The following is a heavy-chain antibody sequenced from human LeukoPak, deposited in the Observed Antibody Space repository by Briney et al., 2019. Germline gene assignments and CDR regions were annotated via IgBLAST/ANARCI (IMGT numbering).Heavy chain of an antibody. V-gene: IGHV3-23*01. Sequence: PGGSLRLSCAASGFTFSSYAMSWVRQAPGKRLEWVSAISGSGGSTYYADSVKGRFTISRDNSKNTLYLQMNSLRAEDTAVYYCAKLPSAHYYDSSGSDYFDYWGQGTLVTVSS. CDR1: GFTFSSYA. CDR3: AKLPSAHYYDSSGSDYFDY. J-gene: IGHJ4*02. CDR2: ISGSGGST. D-gene: IGHD3-22*01.